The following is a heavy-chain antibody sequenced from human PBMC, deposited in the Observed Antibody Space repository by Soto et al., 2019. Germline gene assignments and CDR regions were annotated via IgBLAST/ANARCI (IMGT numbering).Heavy chain of an antibody. V-gene: IGHV1-18*01. Sequence: QVQLVQSGAEVKKPGASVKVSCKASGYTFTSYGISWVRQAPGQGLEWMGWISAYNGNTNYAQKLQGRVTMTTDTSTSTAYMELRSLRSDDTAVYYCARDSSENNPKNYYYDSSDAFDIWGQGTMVTVSS. CDR3: ARDSSENNPKNYYYDSSDAFDI. CDR1: GYTFTSYG. CDR2: ISAYNGNT. D-gene: IGHD3-22*01. J-gene: IGHJ3*02.